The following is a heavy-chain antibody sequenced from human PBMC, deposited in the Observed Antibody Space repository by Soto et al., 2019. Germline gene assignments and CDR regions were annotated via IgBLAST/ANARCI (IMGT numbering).Heavy chain of an antibody. CDR1: AFTFNNYA. CDR2: ISGSGGST. D-gene: IGHD3-22*01. V-gene: IGHV3-23*01. Sequence: GGSLRLSCAASAFTFNNYAMSWVRQAPGKGLEWVSAISGSGGSTYYADSVKGRFTISRDNSKNTLYLQMNSLRAEDTAVYYCAKEVASHYYDSSGYYYEDAFDIWGQGTMVTVSS. J-gene: IGHJ3*02. CDR3: AKEVASHYYDSSGYYYEDAFDI.